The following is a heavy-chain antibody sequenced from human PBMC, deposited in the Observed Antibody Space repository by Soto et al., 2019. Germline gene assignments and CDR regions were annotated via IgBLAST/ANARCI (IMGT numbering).Heavy chain of an antibody. CDR3: TGEVASGY. CDR2: ISRDGGTK. CDR1: GFTVSTYG. D-gene: IGHD2-8*02. Sequence: QVQLVESGGGVVQPGRSLRLSCAVAGFTVSTYGMHWVSQSPGKGLERVAVISRDGGTKDYADSVKGRFTISRDNSRNTLFLEMNSLRGDDMAVYYCTGEVASGYWGQGTLVTVSS. J-gene: IGHJ4*02. V-gene: IGHV3-30*03.